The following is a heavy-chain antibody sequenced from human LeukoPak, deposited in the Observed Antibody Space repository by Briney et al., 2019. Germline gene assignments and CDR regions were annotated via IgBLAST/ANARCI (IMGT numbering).Heavy chain of an antibody. CDR2: INHSGST. J-gene: IGHJ2*01. CDR3: ARVAMIVVVITGPDWYFDL. V-gene: IGHV4-34*01. D-gene: IGHD3-22*01. Sequence: SETLSLTCAVYGGSFSGYYWSWIRQPPGKGLEWIGEINHSGSTNYNPSLKSRVTISVDTSKNQFSLKLSSVTAADTAVYYCARVAMIVVVITGPDWYFDLWGRGTLVTVSS. CDR1: GGSFSGYY.